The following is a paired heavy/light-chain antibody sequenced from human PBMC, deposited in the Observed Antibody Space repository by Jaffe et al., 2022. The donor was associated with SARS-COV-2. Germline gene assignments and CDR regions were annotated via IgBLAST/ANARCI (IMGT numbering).Heavy chain of an antibody. D-gene: IGHD1-26*01. CDR1: GGSISSYY. CDR2: VYYSGGT. J-gene: IGHJ4*02. V-gene: IGHV4-59*01. CDR3: ARAPSRPELGGYYFDY. Sequence: QVQLQESGPGLVKPSETLSLTCTVSGGSISSYYWSWMRQPPGKGLEWIGYVYYSGGTNQHPSLKSRVTISVDTSTNQFSLKLSSVTAADTAVYYCARAPSRPELGGYYFDYWGQGTLVTVSS.
Light chain of an antibody. CDR1: QSVLYSSNNRNY. CDR3: QQYYSTLLT. Sequence: DIVMTQSPDSLAVSLGERATINCKSSQSVLYSSNNRNYLAWYQQKPGQPPKLLIYWASTRESGVPDRFSGSGSGTDFTLTISSLQAEDVAVYYCQQYYSTLLTFGGGTKVEIK. J-gene: IGKJ4*01. V-gene: IGKV4-1*01. CDR2: WAS.